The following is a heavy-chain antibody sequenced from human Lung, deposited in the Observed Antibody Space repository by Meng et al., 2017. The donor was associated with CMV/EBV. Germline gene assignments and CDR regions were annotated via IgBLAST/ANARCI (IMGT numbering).Heavy chain of an antibody. V-gene: IGHV3-7*01. CDR1: GFTFNTYW. Sequence: GEXXKISCVASGFTFNTYWMSWVRQAPGKGLEWVANIKQDGSEKYYVGSVKGRFTISRDNAKNSLYLQMNSLRAEDTAVYYCARDPRVKSYVVVPAASDYWGHGAMVTVSS. CDR3: ARDPRVKSYVVVPAASDY. D-gene: IGHD2-2*01. J-gene: IGHJ4*01. CDR2: IKQDGSEK.